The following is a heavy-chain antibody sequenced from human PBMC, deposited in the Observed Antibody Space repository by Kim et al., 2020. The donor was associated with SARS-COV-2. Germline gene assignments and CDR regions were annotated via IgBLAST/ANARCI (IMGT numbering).Heavy chain of an antibody. J-gene: IGHJ4*02. CDR2: IIPIFGTA. Sequence: SVKVSCKASGGTFSSYAISWVRQAPGQGLEWMGGIIPIFGTANYAQKFQGRVTITADESTSTAYMELSSLRSEDTAVYYCARDRYYYGSGSPEQSPDYYFDYWGQGTLVTVSS. CDR1: GGTFSSYA. CDR3: ARDRYYYGSGSPEQSPDYYFDY. D-gene: IGHD3-10*01. V-gene: IGHV1-69*13.